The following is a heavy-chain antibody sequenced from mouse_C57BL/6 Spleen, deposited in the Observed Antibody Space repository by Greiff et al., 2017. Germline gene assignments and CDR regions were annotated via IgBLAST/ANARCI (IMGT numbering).Heavy chain of an antibody. D-gene: IGHD2-3*01. J-gene: IGHJ1*03. CDR1: GYTFTSSW. V-gene: IGHV1-55*01. CDR3: ASRDDPPWYFDV. Sequence: VQLQQPGAELVKPGASVTMSCKASGYTFTSSWLTWVKQRPGHGLEWIGDISPGTGSTTYNQKFKSKATLTVDNSSSTACMQLSSLTSEDSAFYCCASRDDPPWYFDVWGTGTTVTVSS. CDR2: ISPGTGST.